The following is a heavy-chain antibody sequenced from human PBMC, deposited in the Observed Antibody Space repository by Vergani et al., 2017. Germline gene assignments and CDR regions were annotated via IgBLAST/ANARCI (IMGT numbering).Heavy chain of an antibody. CDR3: ASRRGWLHYGMDV. J-gene: IGHJ6*02. D-gene: IGHD5-12*01. CDR2: IYTSGST. Sequence: QVQLQESGPGLVKPSQTLSLTCTVSGGSISSGSYYWSWIRQPAGKGLEWIGRIYTSGSTNYNPSLKSRVTISVDTSKNQFSLKLSSVTAADTAVYYCASRRGWLHYGMDVWDRGTTVTVSS. V-gene: IGHV4-61*02. CDR1: GGSISSGSYY.